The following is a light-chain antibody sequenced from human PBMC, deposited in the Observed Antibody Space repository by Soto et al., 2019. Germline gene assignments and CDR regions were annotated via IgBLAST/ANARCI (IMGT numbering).Light chain of an antibody. CDR1: SSDVGGYNF. Sequence: QSVLTQPASVSGSPGQSITISCTGTSSDVGGYNFVSWYQQHPGKAPKLMIYDVSNRPSGVSTRFSGSKSGNTASLTISGLQAEDEADYYCSSYRSSSTGVFGGGTKLTVL. CDR3: SSYRSSSTGV. J-gene: IGLJ3*02. CDR2: DVS. V-gene: IGLV2-14*01.